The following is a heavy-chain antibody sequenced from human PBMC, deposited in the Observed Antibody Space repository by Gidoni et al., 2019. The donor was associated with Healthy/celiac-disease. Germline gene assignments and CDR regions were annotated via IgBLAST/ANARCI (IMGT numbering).Heavy chain of an antibody. CDR2: IYSGGST. V-gene: IGHV3-53*02. CDR3: AREDEYGDYYFDY. J-gene: IGHJ4*02. Sequence: EVQLVETGGGLIQPGGSLRLSCAASGFTVSSNYMSWVRQAPGKGLEWVSVIYSGGSTYYADSVKGRFTISRDNSKNTLYLQMNSLRAEDTAVYYCAREDEYGDYYFDYWGQGTLVTVSS. D-gene: IGHD4-17*01. CDR1: GFTVSSNY.